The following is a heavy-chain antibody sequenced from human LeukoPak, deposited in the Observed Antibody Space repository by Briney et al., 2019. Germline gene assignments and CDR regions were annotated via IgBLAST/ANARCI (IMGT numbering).Heavy chain of an antibody. V-gene: IGHV3-11*01. Sequence: GSLRLSCAVSGFTFSDYYMSWIRQAPGKGLEWVSYISSSGSTIYYADSVKGRFTISRDNAKNSLYLQMNSLRAEDTAVYYCARDIITIFGVAAYYYGMDVWGQGTTVTVSS. CDR1: GFTFSDYY. CDR3: ARDIITIFGVAAYYYGMDV. J-gene: IGHJ6*02. D-gene: IGHD3-3*01. CDR2: ISSSGSTI.